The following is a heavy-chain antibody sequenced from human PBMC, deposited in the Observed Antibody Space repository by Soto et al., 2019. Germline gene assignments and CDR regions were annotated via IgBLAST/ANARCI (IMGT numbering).Heavy chain of an antibody. D-gene: IGHD3-10*01. J-gene: IGHJ4*02. Sequence: SVKVSCKASGGTFSSYTIGWVRQAPGQGPEWMGRIIPILGIANYAQKFQGRVTITADKSTSTAYMELSSLRSDDTAVYYCARDYGSGSYYTYPPYFDYWGQGTLVTVSS. CDR1: GGTFSSYT. V-gene: IGHV1-69*04. CDR2: IIPILGIA. CDR3: ARDYGSGSYYTYPPYFDY.